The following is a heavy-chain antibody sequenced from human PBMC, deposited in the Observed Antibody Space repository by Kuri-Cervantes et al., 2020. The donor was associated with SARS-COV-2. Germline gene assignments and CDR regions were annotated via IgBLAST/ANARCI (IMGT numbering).Heavy chain of an antibody. D-gene: IGHD6-13*01. J-gene: IGHJ4*02. CDR2: IYHSGST. CDR1: GFTFSSYA. V-gene: IGHV4-38-2*01. CDR3: ARVPIAAPEY. Sequence: ESLKISCAASGFTFSSYAMSWVRQPPGKGLEWIGSIYHSGSTYYNPSLKSRVTISVDTSKNQFSLKLSSVTAADTAVYYCARVPIAAPEYWGQGTLVTVSS.